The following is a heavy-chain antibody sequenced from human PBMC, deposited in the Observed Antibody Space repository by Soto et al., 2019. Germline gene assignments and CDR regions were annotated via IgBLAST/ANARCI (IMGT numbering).Heavy chain of an antibody. J-gene: IGHJ4*02. CDR2: INPNSGGT. D-gene: IGHD6-13*01. Sequence: GSVKVCWKASGYPLTGDYMHFVRQAPGQGLEWMGWINPNSGGTNYAQKFQGWVTMTRDTSISTAYMELSRLRSYDTAVYYCASGRQQLVLDYWGQGTMVTVSS. CDR3: ASGRQQLVLDY. CDR1: GYPLTGDY. V-gene: IGHV1-2*04.